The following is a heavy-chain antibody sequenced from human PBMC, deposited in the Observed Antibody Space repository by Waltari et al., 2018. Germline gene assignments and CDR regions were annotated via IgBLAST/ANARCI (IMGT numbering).Heavy chain of an antibody. CDR1: GFTVGNNY. D-gene: IGHD1-26*01. V-gene: IGHV3-66*01. J-gene: IGHJ4*02. Sequence: DVQLVESGGGLVQPGGSLRLSCAASGFTVGNNYMSWVRQPPGKGLGWVSLIYSGVEAFYADSVKGRFTISRDNSKNTLYLQMNSLRAEDTAVYYCARPSSGSHNYWGRGTLVTVSS. CDR2: IYSGVEA. CDR3: ARPSSGSHNY.